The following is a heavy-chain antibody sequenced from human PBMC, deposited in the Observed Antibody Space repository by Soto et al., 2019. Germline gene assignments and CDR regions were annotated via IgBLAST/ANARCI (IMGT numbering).Heavy chain of an antibody. CDR3: ARGIGFLEWLSLDY. Sequence: QVQLVDSGGGVVQPRRSLRLSCAASGFTCSRYSMHWVRQAPCKGLECVAFISYDGSNKDYADSVKGRITISSDNSKNPLSLQMNSLRAEDTAVYYCARGIGFLEWLSLDYWGQGPLVTVSS. CDR2: ISYDGSNK. D-gene: IGHD3-3*01. CDR1: GFTCSRYS. J-gene: IGHJ4*02. V-gene: IGHV3-30-3*01.